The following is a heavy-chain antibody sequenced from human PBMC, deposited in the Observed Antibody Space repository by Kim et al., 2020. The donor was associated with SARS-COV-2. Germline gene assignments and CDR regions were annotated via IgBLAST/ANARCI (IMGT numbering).Heavy chain of an antibody. CDR1: DFTFSDYS. V-gene: IGHV3-21*01. J-gene: IGHJ4*02. D-gene: IGHD3-9*01. Sequence: GGSLRLSCAASDFTFSDYSLHWVRQAPGKGLEWVSSISRSSRFINYYAVSVKGRFTISRDDAKNTVSLQMNSLTDEDTSVYYCTRGVGTGRYGGGFDCWGQGTPVTVSS. CDR3: TRGVGTGRYGGGFDC. CDR2: ISRSSRFI.